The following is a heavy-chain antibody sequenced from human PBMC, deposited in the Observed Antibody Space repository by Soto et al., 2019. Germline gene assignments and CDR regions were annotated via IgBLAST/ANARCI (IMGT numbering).Heavy chain of an antibody. CDR3: ARGDSTDCSNGVCSFFYNHDMDV. CDR2: INPKSGGT. Sequence: ASVKVSCKASGYSFTDYHIRWVRQAPGQGLEWLGRINPKSGGTSTAQKFQGWVTMTTDTSISTASMELTRLTSDDTAIYYGARGDSTDCSNGVCSFFYNHDMDVWGQGTTVTVSS. CDR1: GYSFTDYH. D-gene: IGHD2-8*01. J-gene: IGHJ6*02. V-gene: IGHV1-2*04.